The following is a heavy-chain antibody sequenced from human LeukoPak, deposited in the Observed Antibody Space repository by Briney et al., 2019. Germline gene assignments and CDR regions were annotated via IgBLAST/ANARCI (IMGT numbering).Heavy chain of an antibody. CDR2: IYYSGST. J-gene: IGHJ4*02. V-gene: IGHV4-39*01. CDR3: ARQLGCCSSTSCYADKVDY. D-gene: IGHD2-2*01. Sequence: SETLSLTCTVSGGSISSSSYYWGWIRQPPGKGLEWIGSIYYSGSTYYNPSLKSRVTISVDTSKNQFSLKLSSVTAADTAVYCCARQLGCCSSTSCYADKVDYWGQGTLVTVSS. CDR1: GGSISSSSYY.